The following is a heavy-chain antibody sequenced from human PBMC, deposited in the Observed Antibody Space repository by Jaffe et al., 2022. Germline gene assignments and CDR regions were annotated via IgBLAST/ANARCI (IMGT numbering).Heavy chain of an antibody. D-gene: IGHD5-12*01. CDR3: AKEIPSYSGYDYLNYFDY. Sequence: QVQLVESGGGVVQPGRSLRLSCAASGFTFSSYGMHWVRQAPGKGLEWVAVISYDGSNKYYADSVKGRFTISRDNSKNTLYLQMNSLRAEDTAVYYCAKEIPSYSGYDYLNYFDYWGQGTLVTVSS. CDR2: ISYDGSNK. J-gene: IGHJ4*02. V-gene: IGHV3-30*18. CDR1: GFTFSSYG.